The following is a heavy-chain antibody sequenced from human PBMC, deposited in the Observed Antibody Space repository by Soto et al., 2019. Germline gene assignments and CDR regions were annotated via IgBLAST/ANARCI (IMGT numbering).Heavy chain of an antibody. V-gene: IGHV3-74*01. CDR2: IDEYGSTI. D-gene: IGHD3-10*01. J-gene: IGHJ4*02. Sequence: EVQLVESGGGLVQPGGSLRLSCAASGYTFSSYWMHWVRQVPGKGLLWVSRIDEYGSTINYADSVRGRFTISRDNARNTLYLEMNSLRAEDTALYYCTRDIGGKGAYWGPGTLVTVSS. CDR1: GYTFSSYW. CDR3: TRDIGGKGAY.